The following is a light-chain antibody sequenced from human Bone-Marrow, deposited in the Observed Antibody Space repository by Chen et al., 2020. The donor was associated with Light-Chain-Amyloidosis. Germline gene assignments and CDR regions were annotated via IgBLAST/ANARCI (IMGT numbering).Light chain of an antibody. J-gene: IGKJ1*01. CDR2: GAY. CDR3: QQSRTFRT. Sequence: DIRLTQSPSSLSASVGDRVTITCRASQNIGTYLNWYQQKSGRAPKLLLSGAYNRQSGVPTRFGGTGSGTDFTRIITSLQPGDVATYYCQQSRTFRTFGQGTKVEVK. CDR1: QNIGTY. V-gene: IGKV1-39*01.